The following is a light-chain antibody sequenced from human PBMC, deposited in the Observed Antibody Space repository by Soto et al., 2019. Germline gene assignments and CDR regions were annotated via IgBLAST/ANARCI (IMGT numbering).Light chain of an antibody. CDR2: GAS. J-gene: IGKJ2*01. CDR1: QSVSTRY. Sequence: ERMLTQSPGTLSLSPGERATLSCSASQSVSTRYLAWYQQKPGQAPRLLIYGASIRATGIPDRFSGSGSATDSTLTISRLEPEDFAVYYCHQFGTSPPAFTFGQGTKLEI. CDR3: HQFGTSPPAFT. V-gene: IGKV3-20*01.